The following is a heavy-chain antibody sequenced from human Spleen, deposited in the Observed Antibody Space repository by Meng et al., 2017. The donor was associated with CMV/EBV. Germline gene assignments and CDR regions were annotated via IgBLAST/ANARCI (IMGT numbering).Heavy chain of an antibody. CDR2: ISSSSYI. D-gene: IGHD2-2*01. Sequence: GESLKISCAASGFTFSSYSMNWVRQAPGKGLEWVSSISSSSYIYYADSVKGRFTISRDNAKNSLYLQMNSLRAEDTAVYYCASVKIVVVPAAMGAFDIWGQGTMVTVSS. CDR1: GFTFSSYS. CDR3: ASVKIVVVPAAMGAFDI. V-gene: IGHV3-21*01. J-gene: IGHJ3*02.